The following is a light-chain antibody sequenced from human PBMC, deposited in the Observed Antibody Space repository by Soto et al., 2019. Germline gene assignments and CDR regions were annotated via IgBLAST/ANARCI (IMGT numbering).Light chain of an antibody. V-gene: IGKV4-1*01. CDR1: QSVLYSSNNKNY. CDR3: QQYYSTPPSLT. J-gene: IGKJ4*01. Sequence: DIVMTQSPDSLAVSLGERATINCKSSQSVLYSSNNKNYLAWYQQKPGQPPKLLIYWASTRESGVPDRFSGSGSGTDFTLTISSMQAEDVAVYDCQQYYSTPPSLTFGGGTKVEIK. CDR2: WAS.